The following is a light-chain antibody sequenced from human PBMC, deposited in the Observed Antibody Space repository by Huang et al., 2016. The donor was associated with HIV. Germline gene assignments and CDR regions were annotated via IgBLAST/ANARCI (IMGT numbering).Light chain of an antibody. Sequence: VLTQTLLSLSVTPGQPASISCTSTQSLVHGGGKTFLYWYRQKAGQSPQLLIYAVSRRFSGVPGRVSGSGSGTDFTLKISRVEAEDVGIYYCMQGLHLPWTFGQGTKVEIK. CDR2: AVS. CDR3: MQGLHLPWT. J-gene: IGKJ1*01. CDR1: QSLVHGGGKTF. V-gene: IGKV2-29*02.